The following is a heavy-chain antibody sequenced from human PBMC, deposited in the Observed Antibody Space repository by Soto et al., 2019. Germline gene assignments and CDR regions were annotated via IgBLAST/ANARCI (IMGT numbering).Heavy chain of an antibody. CDR1: GFTFSDYY. CDR3: ARARTYYDFWSGYPGLRDDYYGMDV. CDR2: ISSSGSTI. Sequence: GGSLRLSCAASGFTFSDYYMSWIRQAPGKGLEWVSCISSSGSTIYYADSVKGRFTISRDNAKNSLYLQMNSLRAEDTAVYYCARARTYYDFWSGYPGLRDDYYGMDVWGQGTTVTVSS. V-gene: IGHV3-11*01. D-gene: IGHD3-3*01. J-gene: IGHJ6*02.